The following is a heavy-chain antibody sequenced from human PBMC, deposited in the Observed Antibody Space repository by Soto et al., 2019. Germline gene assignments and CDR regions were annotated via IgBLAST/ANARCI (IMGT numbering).Heavy chain of an antibody. CDR1: GFTFSSYW. V-gene: IGHV3-7*01. CDR2: IKQDGSEK. J-gene: IGHJ4*02. D-gene: IGHD6-13*01. Sequence: GGSLRLSCAASGFTFSSYWMSWVRQAPGKGLEWVANIKQDGSEKYYVDSVKGRFTISRDNAKNSLYLQMNSLRAEDTAVYYCARAPGIAAAGTPRYWGQGTLVTVSS. CDR3: ARAPGIAAAGTPRY.